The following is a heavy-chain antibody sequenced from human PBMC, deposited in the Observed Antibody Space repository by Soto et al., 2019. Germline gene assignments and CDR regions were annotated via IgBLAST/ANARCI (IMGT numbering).Heavy chain of an antibody. CDR1: GFTFSSYA. J-gene: IGHJ4*02. CDR3: ARDWRYGDYLFDY. Sequence: GGSLRLSCAASGFTFSSYAMHWVRQAPGKGLEWVALISSDGSNKYFADSVRGRFSISRDNSKNTLYLQMNSLRAEDTALYYCARDWRYGDYLFDYWGQGSLVTVSS. CDR2: ISSDGSNK. D-gene: IGHD4-17*01. V-gene: IGHV3-30-3*01.